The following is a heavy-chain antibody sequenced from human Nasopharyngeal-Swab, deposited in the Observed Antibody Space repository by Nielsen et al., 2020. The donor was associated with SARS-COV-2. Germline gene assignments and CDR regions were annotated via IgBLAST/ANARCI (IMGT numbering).Heavy chain of an antibody. Sequence: SETLSLTCTVSGGTVSGGSISSYYWSWIRQPPGKGLEWIGYIDYSGSTNYNPSLKTRITISVDTSKNQFSLKLSSVTAADTAVYYCAREYYDILTGYSRFEYWGQGTLVTVSS. J-gene: IGHJ4*02. D-gene: IGHD3-9*01. CDR1: GGTVSGGSISSYY. V-gene: IGHV4-61*01. CDR2: IDYSGST. CDR3: AREYYDILTGYSRFEY.